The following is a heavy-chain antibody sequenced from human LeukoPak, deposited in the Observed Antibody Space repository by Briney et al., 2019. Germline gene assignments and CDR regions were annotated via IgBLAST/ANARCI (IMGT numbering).Heavy chain of an antibody. CDR3: ASTSITYYDFWSGDNWFDP. V-gene: IGHV1-2*02. CDR2: INPNSGGT. CDR1: GSTFTGYY. Sequence: ASVKVSCKASGSTFTGYYRHWVRQAPGQGLEWMGWINPNSGGTDYAQKFQGRVTMTRDTSISTAYMELSRLRSDDTAVYYCASTSITYYDFWSGDNWFDPWGQGTLVTVSS. D-gene: IGHD3-3*01. J-gene: IGHJ5*02.